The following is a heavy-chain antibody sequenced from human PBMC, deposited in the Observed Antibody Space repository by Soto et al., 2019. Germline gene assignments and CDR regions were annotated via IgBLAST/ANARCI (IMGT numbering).Heavy chain of an antibody. CDR1: GGSFSSGNYH. D-gene: IGHD3-3*01. Sequence: QVQLQESGPGLVKPSQTLSLTCTVSGGSFSSGNYHWSWIRQPPGKGLEWIGFIYYSRSTYYNPCLTSRVITSQPKPNIRDSLGLSPLTGADRAIEYWARGVDRYNFPCDGWGQGILVTVSS. V-gene: IGHV4-30-4*01. J-gene: IGHJ4*02. CDR3: ARGVDRYNFPCDG. CDR2: IYYSRST.